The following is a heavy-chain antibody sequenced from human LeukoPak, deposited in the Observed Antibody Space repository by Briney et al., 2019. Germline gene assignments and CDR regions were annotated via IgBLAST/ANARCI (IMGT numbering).Heavy chain of an antibody. CDR2: IYYSGST. D-gene: IGHD4-17*01. V-gene: IGHV4-59*12. CDR1: GGSIRSYY. CDR3: ARGDYGDYDKRYFDY. J-gene: IGHJ4*02. Sequence: PSETLSLTRTVSGGSIRSYYWSWIRQPPGKGLEWIGYIYYSGSTNYNPSLKSRVTISVDTSKNQFSLKLSSVTAADTAVYYCARGDYGDYDKRYFDYWGQGTLVTVSS.